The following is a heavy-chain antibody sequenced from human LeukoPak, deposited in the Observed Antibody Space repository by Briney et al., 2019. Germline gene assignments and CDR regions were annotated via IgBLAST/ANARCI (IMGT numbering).Heavy chain of an antibody. CDR1: GGSISSGSYY. CDR2: IYTSGST. CDR3: ARDYYDSSGYYRYYFDY. Sequence: KSSETLSLTCTVSGGSISSGSYYWSWIRQPAGKGLEWIGRIYTSGSTNYNPSLKSRVTISVDTSKNQFSLKLSSVTAADTAVYYCARDYYDSSGYYRYYFDYWGQGTLVTVSS. D-gene: IGHD3-22*01. J-gene: IGHJ4*02. V-gene: IGHV4-61*02.